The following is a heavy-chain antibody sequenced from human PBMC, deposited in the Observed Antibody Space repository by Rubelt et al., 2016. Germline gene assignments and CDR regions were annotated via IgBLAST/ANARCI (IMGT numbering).Heavy chain of an antibody. J-gene: IGHJ3*02. Sequence: EVQLVESGGGLVQPGRSLRLSCAASGFTFDDYAMHWVRQAPGKGLEWVSGISWNSGSIGYADSVKGRFTISGDYSKNTLYLQMNSLRTEDTAVYYCARGGVTILWDAFHIWGLGTMVIVSS. CDR1: GFTFDDYA. CDR2: ISWNSGSI. CDR3: ARGGVTILWDAFHI. V-gene: IGHV3-9*01. D-gene: IGHD2-15*01.